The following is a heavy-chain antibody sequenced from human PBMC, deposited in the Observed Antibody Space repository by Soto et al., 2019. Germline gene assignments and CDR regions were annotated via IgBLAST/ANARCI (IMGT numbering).Heavy chain of an antibody. CDR1: GFTFSDSW. J-gene: IGHJ4*02. CDR2: INTDGSVK. V-gene: IGHV3-7*01. CDR3: ASGPR. Sequence: EVQLVESGGGLVQPGESLRLSCAASGFTFSDSWMSWVRQAPGKGLEWVANINTDGSVKSYVASVEGRFTISRDNTNSSLFLQMTDLRGDDPAIYYCASGPRWGQGTLVTVSS.